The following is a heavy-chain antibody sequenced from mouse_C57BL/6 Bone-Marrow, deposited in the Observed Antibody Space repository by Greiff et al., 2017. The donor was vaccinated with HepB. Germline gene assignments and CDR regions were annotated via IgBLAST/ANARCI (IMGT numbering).Heavy chain of an antibody. Sequence: EVQVVESGGGLVKPGGSLKLSCAASGFTFSDYGMHWVRQAPEKGLEWVAYISSGSSTIYYADTVKGRFTISRDNAKNTLFLQMTSLRSEDTAMYYCAPTVVGGMDYWGQGTSVTVSS. D-gene: IGHD1-1*01. CDR1: GFTFSDYG. V-gene: IGHV5-17*01. CDR3: APTVVGGMDY. CDR2: ISSGSSTI. J-gene: IGHJ4*01.